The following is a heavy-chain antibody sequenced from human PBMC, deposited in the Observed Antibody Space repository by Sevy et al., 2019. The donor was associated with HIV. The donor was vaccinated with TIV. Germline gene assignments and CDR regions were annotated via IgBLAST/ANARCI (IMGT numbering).Heavy chain of an antibody. V-gene: IGHV3-64*01. Sequence: GGSLRLSCAASGFTFSSYAMHWVRQAPGKGLEYVSAISSNGGSTYYANSVKGRFTISRDNSKNTLYLQMGSLRAEDMAVYYCARAFGITIFGIAAFDIWGQGTMVTVSS. CDR3: ARAFGITIFGIAAFDI. CDR1: GFTFSSYA. CDR2: ISSNGGST. J-gene: IGHJ3*02. D-gene: IGHD3-3*01.